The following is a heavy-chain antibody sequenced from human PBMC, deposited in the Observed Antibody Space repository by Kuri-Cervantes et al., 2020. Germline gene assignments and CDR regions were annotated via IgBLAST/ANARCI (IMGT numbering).Heavy chain of an antibody. D-gene: IGHD3-22*01. V-gene: IGHV3-7*01. J-gene: IGHJ4*02. CDR1: GFSFSSYW. CDR3: ARGAGLFTMIVGLDY. Sequence: GESLKISCAASGFSFSSYWMNWVRQAPGKGLEWVANIKQDGSEKYYVDSVKGRFTISRDNAKNSLYLQMNSLRAEDTAVYYCARGAGLFTMIVGLDYWGQGTLVTVSS. CDR2: IKQDGSEK.